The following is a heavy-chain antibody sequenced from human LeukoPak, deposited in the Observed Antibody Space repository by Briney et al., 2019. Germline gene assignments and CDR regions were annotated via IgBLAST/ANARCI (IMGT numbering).Heavy chain of an antibody. CDR1: GFTFSSYS. CDR3: ASILLWFVYDY. D-gene: IGHD3-10*01. CDR2: ISGSGVST. J-gene: IGHJ4*02. V-gene: IGHV3-23*01. Sequence: GGSLRLSCAASGFTFSSYSMSWVRQAPGKGLEWVSGISGSGVSTYYADSVKGRFTISRDNSKNTLYLQMNSLRAEDTAVYFCASILLWFVYDYWGQGTLVTVSS.